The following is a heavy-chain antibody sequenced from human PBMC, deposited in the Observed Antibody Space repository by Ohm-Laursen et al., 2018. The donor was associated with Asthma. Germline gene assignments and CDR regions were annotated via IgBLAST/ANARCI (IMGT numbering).Heavy chain of an antibody. V-gene: IGHV3-11*04. CDR1: GFTFSDYY. J-gene: IGHJ4*02. Sequence: SLRLSCAASGFTFSDYYMSWIRQAPGKGLEWVSYISSSGSTIYYADSVKGRFTISRDNSKNTLYLQMNSLRAEDTAVYYCANLFSGSYYAVADYWGQGTLVTVSS. CDR2: ISSSGSTI. CDR3: ANLFSGSYYAVADY. D-gene: IGHD1-26*01.